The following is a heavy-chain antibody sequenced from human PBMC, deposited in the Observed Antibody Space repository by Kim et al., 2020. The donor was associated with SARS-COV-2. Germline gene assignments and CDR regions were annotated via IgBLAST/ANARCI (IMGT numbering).Heavy chain of an antibody. CDR1: GGSFINYY. CDR3: ARWSDTNPS. D-gene: IGHD3-3*01. J-gene: IGHJ5*02. CDR2: IYYSGNT. Sequence: SETLSLTCTLSGGSFINYYWSWIRQPPGKGLEWIGSIYYSGNTNYNPSLKSRVTMLVDTSKNQFSLKVTSVTAADTAVYYCARWSDTNPSWGQGTLVTVS. V-gene: IGHV4-59*01.